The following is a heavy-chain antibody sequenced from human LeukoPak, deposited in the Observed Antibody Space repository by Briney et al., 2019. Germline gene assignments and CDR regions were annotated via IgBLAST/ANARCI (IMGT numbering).Heavy chain of an antibody. CDR1: GFTFSSYA. CDR2: ISYDGSNK. D-gene: IGHD2-2*02. J-gene: IGHJ6*02. V-gene: IGHV3-30-3*01. CDR3: ARDGSHCSSTSCYRLGWYYYYGMDV. Sequence: GGSLRLSCAASGFTFSSYAMHWVRQAPGKGLEWVAVISYDGSNKYYADSVKGRFTISRDNSKKTLYLQMNSLRAEDTAVYYCARDGSHCSSTSCYRLGWYYYYGMDVWGQGTTVTVSS.